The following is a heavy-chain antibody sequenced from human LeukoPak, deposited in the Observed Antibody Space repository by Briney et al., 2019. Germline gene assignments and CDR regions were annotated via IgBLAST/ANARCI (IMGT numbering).Heavy chain of an antibody. CDR1: GFSFRTYP. CDR3: ARDWEIASAVYFFDY. D-gene: IGHD6-13*01. CDR2: ISTDGRDK. Sequence: GGSLRLSCAASGFSFRTYPMHWARQAPGKGLEWVAVISTDGRDKKYADSVKGRFTISRDNSKNTLDLQMNSLRPEDTAVFYCARDWEIASAVYFFDYWGQGTVVTVSS. J-gene: IGHJ4*02. V-gene: IGHV3-30*04.